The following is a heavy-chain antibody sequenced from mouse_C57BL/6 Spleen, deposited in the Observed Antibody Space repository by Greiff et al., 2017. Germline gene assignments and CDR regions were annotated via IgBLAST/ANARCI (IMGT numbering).Heavy chain of an antibody. D-gene: IGHD2-4*01. Sequence: EVQLQQSGPELVKPGDSVKISCKASGYSFTGYFMNWVMQSHGKSLEWIGRLNPYNGDTFYNQKFKGKATLTVDKSSSKAHMELRSLTSEDSAVYYCARSGDYDDYAMEYGGQGTSVTVSS. CDR2: LNPYNGDT. CDR1: GYSFTGYF. J-gene: IGHJ4*01. V-gene: IGHV1-20*01. CDR3: ARSGDYDDYAMEY.